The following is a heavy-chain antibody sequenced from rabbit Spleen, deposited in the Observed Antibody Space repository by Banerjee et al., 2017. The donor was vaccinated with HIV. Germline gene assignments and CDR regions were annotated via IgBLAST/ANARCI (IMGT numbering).Heavy chain of an antibody. J-gene: IGHJ2*01. V-gene: IGHV1S40*01. Sequence: QSLEASGGGLVQPEGSLTLTCTASGFSFSSNYYMCWVRQAPGKGLEWIACITAITGKAVYANWAKGRSTYSKTSSTTVTLQMTSRTAADTATYFCAGVDYRGIGAFDPWDPGTLVTVS. D-gene: IGHD1-1*01. CDR2: ITAITGKA. CDR1: GFSFSSNYY. CDR3: AGVDYRGIGAFDP.